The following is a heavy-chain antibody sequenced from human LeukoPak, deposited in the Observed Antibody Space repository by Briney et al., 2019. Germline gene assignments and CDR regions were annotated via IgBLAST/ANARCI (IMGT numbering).Heavy chain of an antibody. Sequence: GSSVKVSCKASGGTFSSYAISWVRQAPGQGLEWMGGIIPIFGTANYAQKFQGRVTITADESTSTAYMELSSLRSEDTAVYYCARGAELWELTEAGGPDYWGQGTLVTVSS. V-gene: IGHV1-69*01. CDR2: IIPIFGTA. CDR3: ARGAELWELTEAGGPDY. CDR1: GGTFSSYA. D-gene: IGHD1-26*01. J-gene: IGHJ4*02.